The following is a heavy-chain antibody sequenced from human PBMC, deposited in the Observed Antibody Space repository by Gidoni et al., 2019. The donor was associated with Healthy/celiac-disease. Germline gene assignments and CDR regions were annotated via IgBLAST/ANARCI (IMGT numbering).Heavy chain of an antibody. CDR2: ISGSGGST. CDR3: AKDGKGGVPAWSTYYYYGMDV. J-gene: IGHJ6*02. CDR1: GFTFSSYA. Sequence: EVQLLESGGGLVQPGGSLRLSCAASGFTFSSYAISLVRQAPGKGLEGVSAISGSGGSTYYADSVKGRFTISRDNSKNTLYLQMNSLRAEDTAVYYCAKDGKGGVPAWSTYYYYGMDVWGQGTTVTVSS. V-gene: IGHV3-23*01. D-gene: IGHD2-2*01.